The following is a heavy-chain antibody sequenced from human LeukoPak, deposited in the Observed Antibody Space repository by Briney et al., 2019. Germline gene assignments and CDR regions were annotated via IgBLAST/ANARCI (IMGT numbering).Heavy chain of an antibody. D-gene: IGHD3-22*01. V-gene: IGHV3-30*02. J-gene: IGHJ4*02. CDR3: AKGSGPSYYDSSGYPDY. CDR2: IRYDGSNR. CDR1: GFTFSSYG. Sequence: GGSLRLSCAASGFTFSSYGMHWVRQAPGKGLEWVAFIRYDGSNRYYADSVKGRFTISRDNSKNTLYLQMNSLRAEDTAVYYCAKGSGPSYYDSSGYPDYWGQGTLVTVSS.